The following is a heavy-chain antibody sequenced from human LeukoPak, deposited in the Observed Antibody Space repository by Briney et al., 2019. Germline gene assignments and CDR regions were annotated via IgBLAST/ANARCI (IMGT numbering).Heavy chain of an antibody. CDR2: IYHSGST. D-gene: IGHD2-21*01. V-gene: IGHV4-38-2*01. J-gene: IGHJ4*02. CDR1: GYSISSGYY. CDR3: ARLKSIHAAD. Sequence: SETLSLTCAVSGYSISSGYYWGWIRPPPGKGLEWIGSIYHSGSTFYHPSLKSRVTISVDTSKNQLSLKLTSVTAADTAVYYCARLKSIHAADWGQGTLVTVSS.